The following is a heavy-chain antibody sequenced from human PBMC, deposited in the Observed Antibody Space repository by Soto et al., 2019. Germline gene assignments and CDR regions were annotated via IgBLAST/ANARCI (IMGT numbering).Heavy chain of an antibody. CDR3: ARPGAIFGVVIL. Sequence: QVQLVQSGAEVKKPGASVKVSCKASGYTFTSYDINWVRQATGQGLEWMGWMDPSSGDTGFAQRFQDRVSMTRNTSISTAHLELSSLRSEDTAVYYCARPGAIFGVVILWGQGTLVTVSS. CDR2: MDPSSGDT. CDR1: GYTFTSYD. V-gene: IGHV1-8*01. J-gene: IGHJ4*02. D-gene: IGHD3-3*01.